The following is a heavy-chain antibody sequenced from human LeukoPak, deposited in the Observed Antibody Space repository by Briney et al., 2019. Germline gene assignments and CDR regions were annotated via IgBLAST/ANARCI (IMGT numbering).Heavy chain of an antibody. CDR1: GGSISSSHW. Sequence: SGTLSLTCAVSGGSISSSHWWSWVRQPPGKGLEWIGEIYHSGSTNYNPSLKSRVTISVDTSKNQFSLKLSSVTAADTAVYYCARLSTRYGSGSPDYWGQGTLVTVSS. D-gene: IGHD3-10*01. CDR2: IYHSGST. CDR3: ARLSTRYGSGSPDY. V-gene: IGHV4-4*02. J-gene: IGHJ4*02.